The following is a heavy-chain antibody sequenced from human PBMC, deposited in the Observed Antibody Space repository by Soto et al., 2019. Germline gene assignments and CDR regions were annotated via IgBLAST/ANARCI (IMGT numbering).Heavy chain of an antibody. CDR1: GGSFSAYF. Sequence: PSETLSLTCAVYGGSFSAYFGSWIRQPPGKGLEWIGEIFHGGSTNYSPSLKSRVTISVDTSKNQFSLELSSVTAADTAVYYCARPHYDSNTFYYYFDSWGQGTLVTVSS. J-gene: IGHJ4*02. CDR3: ARPHYDSNTFYYYFDS. D-gene: IGHD3-22*01. CDR2: IFHGGST. V-gene: IGHV4-34*12.